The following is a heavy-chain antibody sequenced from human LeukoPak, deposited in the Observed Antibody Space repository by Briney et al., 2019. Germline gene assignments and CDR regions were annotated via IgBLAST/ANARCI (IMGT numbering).Heavy chain of an antibody. J-gene: IGHJ4*02. CDR3: ARDRGVGETPPGY. CDR1: GFTFDDYA. Sequence: GGSLRLSCAASGFTFDDYAMHWVRQAPGKGVDWVSGISCISFSIGSADSVKGRFTISRDNSKTSLYLQMTSLRAEDTALYYCARDRGVGETPPGYWGQGTLVTVSS. V-gene: IGHV3-9*01. D-gene: IGHD3-10*01. CDR2: ISCISFSI.